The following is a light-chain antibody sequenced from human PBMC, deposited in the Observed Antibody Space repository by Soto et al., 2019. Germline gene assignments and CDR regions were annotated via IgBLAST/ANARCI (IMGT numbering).Light chain of an antibody. V-gene: IGKV3-20*01. J-gene: IGKJ4*01. CDR1: QTVRNNY. CDR3: QQFSSYPLT. CDR2: DAS. Sequence: EFVLTQSPGTLSLSPGERATLSCRASQTVRNNYLAWYQQKPGQAPRLLIYDASSRATGIPEKFSGGGSGTDLTFPSSKLAPEDFAVYYCQQFSSYPLTFGGGTKVEIK.